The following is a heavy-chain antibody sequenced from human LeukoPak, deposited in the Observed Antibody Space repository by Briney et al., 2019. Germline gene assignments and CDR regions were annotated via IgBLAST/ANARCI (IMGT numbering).Heavy chain of an antibody. CDR1: GGTFSSNA. J-gene: IGHJ4*02. D-gene: IGHD3-16*01. V-gene: IGHV1-69*13. Sequence: SVKVSCRASGGTFSSNAISWVRQAPGQGLEWMGGIIPIFGTANYAQKFQGRVTITADESTSTAYMELSSLRSEDTAVYYRARGWGPVGGFDYWGQGTLVTVSS. CDR3: ARGWGPVGGFDY. CDR2: IIPIFGTA.